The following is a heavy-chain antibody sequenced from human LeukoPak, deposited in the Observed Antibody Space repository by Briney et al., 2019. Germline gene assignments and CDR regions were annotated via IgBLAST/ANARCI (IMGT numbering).Heavy chain of an antibody. J-gene: IGHJ4*02. CDR3: ARDPPYCGGDCYYFDY. CDR2: ISNDGSNR. V-gene: IGHV3-30*03. CDR1: GFTFSNYG. Sequence: GGSLRLSCAASGFTFSNYGLHWVRQAPGKGLEWVAVISNDGSNRYYTESVKGRFTISRDNSKNTLYLQMNSLRAEDTAVYYCARDPPYCGGDCYYFDYWGQGTLVTVSS. D-gene: IGHD2-21*02.